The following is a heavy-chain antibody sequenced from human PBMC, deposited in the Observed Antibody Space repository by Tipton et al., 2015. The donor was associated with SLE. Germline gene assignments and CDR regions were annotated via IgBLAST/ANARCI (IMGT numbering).Heavy chain of an antibody. CDR3: ARGGNWNSVWWFDP. V-gene: IGHV4-39*01. D-gene: IGHD1-7*01. Sequence: TLSLTCSVSGGSISIGGYYWGWIRHPPGKGLEWIGSIYYSGSTYYNPSLKSRVTISVDTSKNQFSLKLSSVTAADTAVYYCARGGNWNSVWWFDPWGQGTLVTVSS. CDR1: GGSISIGGYY. CDR2: IYYSGST. J-gene: IGHJ5*02.